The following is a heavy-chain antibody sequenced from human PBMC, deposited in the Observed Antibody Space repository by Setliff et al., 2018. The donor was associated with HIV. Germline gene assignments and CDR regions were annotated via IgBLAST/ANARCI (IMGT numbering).Heavy chain of an antibody. CDR2: IYHSWTSRNT. CDR3: ARQALSYDVLTGFQNLPDF. J-gene: IGHJ4*02. V-gene: IGHV4-39*01. CDR1: GGSVNTNSYY. D-gene: IGHD3-9*01. Sequence: SQTLSLTCTVSGGSVNTNSYYWGWIRQPPGKGLEWLGTIYHSWTSRNTFFNPSLKSRVTMSVDMSKNQISLNLRSVTAADTAVYYCARQALSYDVLTGFQNLPDFWGQGTLVTVSS.